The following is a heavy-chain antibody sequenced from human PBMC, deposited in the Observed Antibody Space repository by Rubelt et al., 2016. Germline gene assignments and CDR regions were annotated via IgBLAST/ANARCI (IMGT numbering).Heavy chain of an antibody. D-gene: IGHD3-10*01. CDR2: IIPIFGTA. V-gene: IGHV1-69*01. CDR1: GGTFSSYA. CDR3: ALLWFGELFRRDY. J-gene: IGHJ4*02. Sequence: QLVQSGPEVKKPGTSVKVSCKASGGTFSSYAISWVRQAPGQGLEWMGGIIPIFGTANYAHKVQGRVTITADESTSTAYMELSSLRSEDTAVYYCALLWFGELFRRDYWGQGTLVTVSS.